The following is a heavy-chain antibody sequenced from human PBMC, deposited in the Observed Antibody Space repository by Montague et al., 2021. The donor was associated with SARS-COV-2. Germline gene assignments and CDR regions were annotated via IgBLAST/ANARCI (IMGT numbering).Heavy chain of an antibody. CDR3: ARRLYCSSTNCPYYFDK. CDR1: GFSLSTSGVG. CDR2: IYWDDDK. D-gene: IGHD2-2*01. V-gene: IGHV2-5*02. Sequence: PALVKPTQTLTLACTFSGFSLSTSGVGVGWIRQPPGKALEWLTLIYWDDDKRYSPSLKSRLTITKDTSEKQVVLTMTNMDPVDTATYYCARRLYCSSTNCPYYFDKWGQGILVIVSS. J-gene: IGHJ4*02.